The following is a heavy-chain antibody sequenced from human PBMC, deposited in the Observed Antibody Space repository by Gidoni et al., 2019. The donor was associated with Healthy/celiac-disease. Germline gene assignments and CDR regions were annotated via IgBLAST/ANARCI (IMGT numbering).Heavy chain of an antibody. D-gene: IGHD3-22*01. Sequence: QVQLVESGGGSVKPGGSLTLSCAAAGFTFSDYYMSWIRQAPGKGLEWVSYISSSGSTIYYADSVKGRFTISRDNAKNSLYLQMNSLRAEDTAVYYCARLSSGYYYYYYGMDVWGQGTTVTVSS. J-gene: IGHJ6*02. V-gene: IGHV3-11*01. CDR1: GFTFSDYY. CDR2: ISSSGSTI. CDR3: ARLSSGYYYYYYGMDV.